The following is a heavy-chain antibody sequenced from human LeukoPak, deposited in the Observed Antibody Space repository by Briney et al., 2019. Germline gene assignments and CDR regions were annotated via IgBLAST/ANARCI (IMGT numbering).Heavy chain of an antibody. CDR3: ARDGGASPSGLYYYGMDV. CDR2: TYYRSKWYN. D-gene: IGHD4/OR15-4a*01. J-gene: IGHJ6*02. V-gene: IGHV6-1*01. Sequence: SQTLSLTCAISGDSVSSNSAAWNWIRQSPSRDLEWLGRTYYRSKWYNDYAVSVKSRITINPDTSKNQFSLQLSSVTPEDTAVYYCARDGGASPSGLYYYGMDVWGQGTTVTVSS. CDR1: GDSVSSNSAA.